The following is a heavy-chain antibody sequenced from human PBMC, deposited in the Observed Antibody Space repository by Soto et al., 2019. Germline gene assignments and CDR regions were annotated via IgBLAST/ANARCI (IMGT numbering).Heavy chain of an antibody. CDR1: GDSVYSNSAA. CDR3: ARGLRSSTRCRNWFDP. CDR2: TYYRSKWYN. V-gene: IGHV6-1*01. Sequence: SQALSLTCAISGDSVYSNSAAWNWIRQSPSRALEWLGRTYYRSKWYNDYAVSVKSRITINPDTSKNQFSLQLNSVTPEDTAVYYCARGLRSSTRCRNWFDPWGQATLVTVSS. J-gene: IGHJ5*02. D-gene: IGHD2-2*01.